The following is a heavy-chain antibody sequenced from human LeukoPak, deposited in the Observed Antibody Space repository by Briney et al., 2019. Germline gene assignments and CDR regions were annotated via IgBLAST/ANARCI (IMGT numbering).Heavy chain of an antibody. J-gene: IGHJ3*02. CDR1: GGSISSYY. V-gene: IGHV4-59*08. Sequence: SETLSLTCTVSGGSISSYYWSWIRQPPGKGLEWIGYIYNSGSTNYNPSLKSRVTISVDTSKNQFSLKLSSVTTADTAVYYCARHVDYYDSSGYNWYAFAIWGQGTMVTVSS. CDR3: ARHVDYYDSSGYNWYAFAI. D-gene: IGHD3-22*01. CDR2: IYNSGST.